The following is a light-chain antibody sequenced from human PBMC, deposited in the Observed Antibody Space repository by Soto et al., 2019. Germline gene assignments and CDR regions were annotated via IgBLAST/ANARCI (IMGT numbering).Light chain of an antibody. V-gene: IGLV2-14*01. J-gene: IGLJ1*01. CDR2: DAS. CDR3: SSYTSSSTHYV. Sequence: QSALTQPASVSGSPGQSITISCTGTSSDVGGYNYVSWYQQHPGKAPKLMIYDASNRPSGVSNRFSGSKSGNTASLTISGLQAEDEADYYCSSYTSSSTHYVFGTGPKLTVL. CDR1: SSDVGGYNY.